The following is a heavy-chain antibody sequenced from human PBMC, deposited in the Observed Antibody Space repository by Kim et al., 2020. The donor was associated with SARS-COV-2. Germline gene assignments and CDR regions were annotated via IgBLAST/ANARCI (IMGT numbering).Heavy chain of an antibody. J-gene: IGHJ4*02. CDR3: ARWAGNFWSGYFDD. V-gene: IGHV1-18*01. D-gene: IGHD3-3*01. Sequence: AQNLQGRVTMTTDSSTSTASMELRSLRSDDTAVYYCARWAGNFWSGYFDDWGQGTLVTVSS.